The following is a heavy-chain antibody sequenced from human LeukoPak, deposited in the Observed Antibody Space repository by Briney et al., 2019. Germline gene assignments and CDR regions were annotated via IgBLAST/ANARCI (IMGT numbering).Heavy chain of an antibody. CDR3: ARRRATLDY. CDR1: DDSITMYY. Sequence: SETLSLTCSVSDDSITMYYWTWIRQPPGKGLEWIGYVDHTGSTNYNPSLKSRVTISVDTSENQFSLKLSSVTAADTAVYYCARRRATLDYWGQGTLVTVSS. V-gene: IGHV4-59*08. CDR2: VDHTGST. J-gene: IGHJ4*02.